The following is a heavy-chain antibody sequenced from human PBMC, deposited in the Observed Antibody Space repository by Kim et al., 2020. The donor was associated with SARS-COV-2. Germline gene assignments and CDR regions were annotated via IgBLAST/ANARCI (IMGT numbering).Heavy chain of an antibody. Sequence: TLSLTCTISGGSMNSSTYSWNFRQPPGDGLEWIGGIDSSGTTYYNPSLKSRVTLSVETSKNQFSLKLSSVTAADTAVFYCARHLPGSSWFDYWGQGSLVSVSS. J-gene: IGHJ4*02. CDR3: ARHLPGSSWFDY. V-gene: IGHV4-39*01. D-gene: IGHD6-13*01. CDR2: IDSSGTT. CDR1: GGSMNSSTYS.